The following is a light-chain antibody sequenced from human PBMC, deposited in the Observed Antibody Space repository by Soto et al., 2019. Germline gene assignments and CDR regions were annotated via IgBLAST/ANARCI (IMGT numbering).Light chain of an antibody. CDR2: GAS. Sequence: EIVLTQSPAALSESPGERVTLSCRASQSVSSNLGWYQQKPGQAPRLLIYGASTRATGIPDRFSGSGSGTQFTLTISSLQSEDFGIYYCQQYNNWPPLTFGGGTKVDIK. CDR1: QSVSSN. J-gene: IGKJ4*01. CDR3: QQYNNWPPLT. V-gene: IGKV3-15*01.